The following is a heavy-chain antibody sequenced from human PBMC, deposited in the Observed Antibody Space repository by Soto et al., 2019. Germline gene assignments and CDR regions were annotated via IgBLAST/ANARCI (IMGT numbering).Heavy chain of an antibody. V-gene: IGHV4-34*01. D-gene: IGHD2-2*01. CDR2: INHSGST. J-gene: IGHJ6*02. CDR1: GGSFSGYY. Sequence: QMQLQQWGAGLLKPSETLSLTCAVYGGSFSGYYWSWIRQPPGKGLEWIGEINHSGSTNYNPSLKSRVTISVDTSKNQFSLKLSSVTAADTAVYYCARIVVVVPAANRYYGMDVWGQGTTVTVSS. CDR3: ARIVVVVPAANRYYGMDV.